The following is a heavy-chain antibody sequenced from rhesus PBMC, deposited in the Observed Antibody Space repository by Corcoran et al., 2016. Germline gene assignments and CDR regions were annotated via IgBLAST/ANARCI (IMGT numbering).Heavy chain of an antibody. CDR2: SNGGGGSK. CDR1: GFTFSSYW. CDR3: AKGIAAAGTNY. J-gene: IGHJ4*01. D-gene: IGHD6-25*01. V-gene: IGHV3S42*01. Sequence: EVQLVESGGGLATPGGSLRLSCAASGFTFSSYWMNWVRQTPGKGLEWILGSNGGGGSKDYADAGKGRFTISRDNSKNTLSLQMNSLRAEDTAVYYCAKGIAAAGTNYWGQGVLVTVSS.